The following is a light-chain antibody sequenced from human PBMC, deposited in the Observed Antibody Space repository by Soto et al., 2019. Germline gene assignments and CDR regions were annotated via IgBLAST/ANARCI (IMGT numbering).Light chain of an antibody. CDR3: QSYDSSLSGSG. Sequence: QSVLTQPPSVSGATGQRVTISCTGSSSNIGAGHDVHWYQQFPGTAPKLLIYGNSNRPSGVPDRFSGSKSGTSAFLAITGLQAEDEADYYCQSYDSSLSGSGFGGGTKLTVL. J-gene: IGLJ2*01. V-gene: IGLV1-40*01. CDR1: SSNIGAGHD. CDR2: GNS.